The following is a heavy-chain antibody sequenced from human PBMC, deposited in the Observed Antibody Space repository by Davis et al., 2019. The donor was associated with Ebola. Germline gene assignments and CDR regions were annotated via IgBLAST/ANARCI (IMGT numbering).Heavy chain of an antibody. CDR3: ARVKVGATKAGYYYGMDV. CDR1: GYTFTSYG. D-gene: IGHD1-26*01. Sequence: SVKVSCKASGYTFTSYGISWVRQAPGQGLEWMGGIIPIFGTANYAQKFQGRVTITADKSTSTAYMELSSLRSEDTAVYYCARVKVGATKAGYYYGMDVWGQGTTVTVSS. J-gene: IGHJ6*02. V-gene: IGHV1-69*06. CDR2: IIPIFGTA.